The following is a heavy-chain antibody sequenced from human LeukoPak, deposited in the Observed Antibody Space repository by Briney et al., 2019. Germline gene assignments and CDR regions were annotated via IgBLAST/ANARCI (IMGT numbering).Heavy chain of an antibody. D-gene: IGHD2-15*01. J-gene: IGHJ4*02. V-gene: IGHV3-30*02. CDR1: GFTFSSYG. CDR2: IRYDGSNK. CDR3: ASIVVVAADAKNDY. Sequence: GGSLRLSCAASGFTFSSYGMHWVRHAPGKGLEWVAFIRYDGSNKNYADPVKGRFTISRDNSKNTLYLQMNSLRAEDTAVYYCASIVVVAADAKNDYWGQGTLVTVSS.